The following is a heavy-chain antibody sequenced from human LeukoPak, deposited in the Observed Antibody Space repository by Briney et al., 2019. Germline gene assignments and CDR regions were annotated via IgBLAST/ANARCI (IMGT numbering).Heavy chain of an antibody. CDR2: IGSSDSTT. V-gene: IGHV3-48*03. CDR1: GFTFSSYE. CDR3: MTVKWPTYFDY. J-gene: IGHJ4*02. Sequence: GGSLRLSCVGSGFTFSSYEMNWVRQAPGKGLERLSYIGSSDSTTHYADSVKGRFTISRDNAKNSLYLQMNSLKPEDTAVYYCMTVKWPTYFDYWGQGTLVTVSS. D-gene: IGHD5-12*01.